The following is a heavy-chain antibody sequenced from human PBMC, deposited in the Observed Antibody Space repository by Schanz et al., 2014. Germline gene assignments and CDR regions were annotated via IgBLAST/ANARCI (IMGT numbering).Heavy chain of an antibody. Sequence: QVQLVESGGGLVKPGGSLRLSCAASGFTFSDYYMSWIRQAPGKGLEWVSYISSSSSDTNYADSVKGRFTISRDNAKNSLFLLMSSLRAEDSAVYYCARGARQYSGSYSPSDYWGQGTLVTVSS. CDR3: ARGARQYSGSYSPSDY. J-gene: IGHJ4*02. CDR2: ISSSSSDT. V-gene: IGHV3-11*06. D-gene: IGHD1-26*01. CDR1: GFTFSDYY.